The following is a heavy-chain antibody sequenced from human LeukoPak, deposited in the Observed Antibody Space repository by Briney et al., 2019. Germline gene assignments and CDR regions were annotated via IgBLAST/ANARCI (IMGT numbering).Heavy chain of an antibody. J-gene: IGHJ3*02. Sequence: SETLSLTCTVSGGSISSSRYYWGWIRQPPGKGLEWIGSIYYSGSTYYNPSLKSRVTISVDTSKNQFSLKLSSVTAADTAVYYCVRSGYCYGGTCHRGAFDIWGQGTVVTVSS. D-gene: IGHD2-15*01. CDR3: VRSGYCYGGTCHRGAFDI. CDR1: GGSISSSRYY. CDR2: IYYSGST. V-gene: IGHV4-39*07.